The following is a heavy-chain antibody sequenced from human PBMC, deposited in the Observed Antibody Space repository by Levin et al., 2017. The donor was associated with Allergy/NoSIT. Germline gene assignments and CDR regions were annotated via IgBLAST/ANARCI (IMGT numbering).Heavy chain of an antibody. CDR1: GFSFSSHE. V-gene: IGHV3-48*03. CDR3: ARSGDNSGSGTYHDY. Sequence: GGSLRLSCAASGFSFSSHEMNWVRQAPGKGLEWIAFISTGGNTKYYADSVKGRFTISADSANNSLFLQMNSVRVEDTAIYYCARSGDNSGSGTYHDYWGPGTLVTVSS. D-gene: IGHD3-10*01. J-gene: IGHJ4*02. CDR2: ISTGGNTK.